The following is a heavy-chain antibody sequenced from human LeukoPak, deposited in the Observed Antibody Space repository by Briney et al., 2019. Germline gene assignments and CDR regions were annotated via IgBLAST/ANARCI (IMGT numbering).Heavy chain of an antibody. CDR1: GFPFSTYA. CDR3: AKAEPLLSGSYAN. Sequence: GGSLRLSCAASGFPFSTYAMSWVRQAPGKGLEWVSVISGSGGSTYYADSVKGRFTISRDNSKNTLYLQMNSLRAEDTAVYYCAKAEPLLSGSYANWGQGTLVTVSS. V-gene: IGHV3-23*01. J-gene: IGHJ4*02. CDR2: ISGSGGST. D-gene: IGHD1-26*01.